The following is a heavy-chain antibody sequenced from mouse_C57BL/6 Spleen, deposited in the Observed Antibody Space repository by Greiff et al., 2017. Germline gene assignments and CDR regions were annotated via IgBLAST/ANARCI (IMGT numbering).Heavy chain of an antibody. CDR2: IDPSDSYT. CDR3: ARRDGSSWDWYFDV. Sequence: QVQLKQPGAELVRPGTSVKLSCKASGYTFTSYWMHWVKQRPGQGLEWIGVIDPSDSYTNYNQKFKGKATLTVDTSSSTAYMQLSSLTSEDSAVYYCARRDGSSWDWYFDVWGTGTTVTVSS. V-gene: IGHV1-59*01. CDR1: GYTFTSYW. D-gene: IGHD1-1*01. J-gene: IGHJ1*03.